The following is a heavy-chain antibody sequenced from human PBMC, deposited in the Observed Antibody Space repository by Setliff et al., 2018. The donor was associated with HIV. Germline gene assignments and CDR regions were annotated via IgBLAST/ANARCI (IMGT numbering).Heavy chain of an antibody. CDR2: IYTSGTT. J-gene: IGHJ3*02. Sequence: SETLSLTCTVSGGSISSGTYYWSWIRQPAGKGLEWIGHIYTSGTTNYNPSLKSRVTISLDTSKNQFSLKLSSMTAADTAVYYCARRIIVGAISDVFDIWGQGTLVTVS. CDR3: ARRIIVGAISDVFDI. D-gene: IGHD1-26*01. CDR1: GGSISSGTYY. V-gene: IGHV4-61*09.